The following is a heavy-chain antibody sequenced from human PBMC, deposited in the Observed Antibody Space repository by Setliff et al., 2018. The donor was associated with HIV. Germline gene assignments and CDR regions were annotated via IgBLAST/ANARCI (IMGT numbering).Heavy chain of an antibody. Sequence: PGGSLRLSCAASGFTFSSYAMSWVRQAPGKGLEWVSAIRTNARGGATEYAASVKGRFTISRDDSKSIAYLQMSSLKIEDTAVYYCTRDHRFVDRYPDWWGQGTLVTVSS. J-gene: IGHJ4*02. CDR1: GFTFSSYA. V-gene: IGHV3-49*04. D-gene: IGHD3-9*01. CDR3: TRDHRFVDRYPDW. CDR2: IRTNARGGAT.